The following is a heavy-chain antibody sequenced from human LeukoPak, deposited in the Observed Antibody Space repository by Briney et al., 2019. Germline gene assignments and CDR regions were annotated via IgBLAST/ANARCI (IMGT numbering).Heavy chain of an antibody. CDR2: ISYDGSNK. J-gene: IGHJ4*02. CDR3: AEGGPYYYDSYFDY. Sequence: GGSLRLSCAASGFTFSSYAMHWVRQAPGKGLEWVAVISYDGSNKYYADSVKGRFTISRDNSKNTLYLQMNSLRAEDTAVYYCAEGGPYYYDSYFDYWGQGTLVTVSS. D-gene: IGHD3-22*01. V-gene: IGHV3-30-3*01. CDR1: GFTFSSYA.